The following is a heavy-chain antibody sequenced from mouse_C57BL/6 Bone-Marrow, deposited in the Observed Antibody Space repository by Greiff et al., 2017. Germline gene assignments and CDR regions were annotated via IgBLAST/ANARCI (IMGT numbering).Heavy chain of an antibody. CDR2: ISNGGGST. CDR3: ARPPYVGWYFDV. J-gene: IGHJ1*03. D-gene: IGHD6-5*01. CDR1: GFTFSDYY. Sequence: EVNVVESGGGLVQPGGSLKLSCAASGFTFSDYYMYWVRQTPEKRLEWVAYISNGGGSTYYPDTVKGRFTISRDNAKNTLYLQMSRLKSEDTAMYYCARPPYVGWYFDVWGTGTTVTVSS. V-gene: IGHV5-12*01.